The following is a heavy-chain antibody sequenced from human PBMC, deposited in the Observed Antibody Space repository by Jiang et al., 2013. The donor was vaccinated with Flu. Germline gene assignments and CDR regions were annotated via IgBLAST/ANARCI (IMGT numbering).Heavy chain of an antibody. V-gene: IGHV4-4*09. Sequence: SGPGLVKPSETLSLTCTVSGGFVSGYYWSWIRQSPGKGLEWIGYFYTTGNTNYNPSLQSRVTMSVETSKNQLSLRLSSVTAADAAVYYCARARFQGYSSTRSLSSPKFYFDYWGPGTLVTVSS. CDR3: ARARFQGYSSTRSLSSPKFYFDY. D-gene: IGHD6-19*01. CDR1: GGFVSGYY. J-gene: IGHJ4*02. CDR2: FYTTGNT.